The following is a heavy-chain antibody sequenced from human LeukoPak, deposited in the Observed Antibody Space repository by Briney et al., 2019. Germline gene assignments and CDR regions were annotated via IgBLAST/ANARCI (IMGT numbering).Heavy chain of an antibody. CDR2: ISYDGSNK. V-gene: IGHV3-30*03. D-gene: IGHD1-26*01. Sequence: AGSLTLSCAGSGFTFSSYSMNWVRQAPGKGLEWVAVISYDGSNKYYADSVKGRFTISRDNYKKTLYLQMNSLRAEDTAVYYCATALGRGVSGFDS. CDR1: GFTFSSYS. CDR3: ATALGRGVSGFDS. J-gene: IGHJ5*01.